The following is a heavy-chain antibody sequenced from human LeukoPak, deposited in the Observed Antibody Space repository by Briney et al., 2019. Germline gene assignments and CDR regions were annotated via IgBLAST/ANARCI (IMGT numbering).Heavy chain of an antibody. Sequence: PSETLSLTCTVSGGSISSSSYYWGWIRQPPGKGLEWTGSIYYSGSTYYNPSLKSRVTISVDTSKNQFSLKLSSVTAADTAVYYCASCITSWLGPYYYYYYMDVWGKGTRVTVSS. D-gene: IGHD2-2*01. CDR1: GGSISSSSYY. J-gene: IGHJ6*03. V-gene: IGHV4-39*01. CDR2: IYYSGST. CDR3: ASCITSWLGPYYYYYYMDV.